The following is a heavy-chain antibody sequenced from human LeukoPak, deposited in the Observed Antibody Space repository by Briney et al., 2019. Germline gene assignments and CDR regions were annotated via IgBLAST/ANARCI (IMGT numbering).Heavy chain of an antibody. V-gene: IGHV1-46*01. CDR3: ARAPYYSYDSGSGTRVTGNPDY. D-gene: IGHD3-10*01. CDR2: INPSGGST. Sequence: ASVKVSCKASGYTFTSYYMHWGRQAPGQGLEWMGIINPSGGSTSYSQKFQSRVTMTRDMSTSKVYIVLSSLRSEDTAVYYCARAPYYSYDSGSGTRVTGNPDYWGRETLVTVSS. CDR1: GYTFTSYY. J-gene: IGHJ4*02.